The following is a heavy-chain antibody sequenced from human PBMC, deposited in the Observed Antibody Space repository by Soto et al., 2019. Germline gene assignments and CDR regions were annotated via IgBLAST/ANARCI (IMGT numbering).Heavy chain of an antibody. D-gene: IGHD3-3*02. Sequence: QVQLQESGPGLVKPSQTLSLTCSVSSGSISSSDYYWRLIRQPPGKGLEWIGYTNYSGRTYYKPSMKSRVSISIDTSKNQCSLRLTSVTVADTAVYFCARLSTLGKDYRVDVWGQGTTVAVSS. V-gene: IGHV4-30-4*01. J-gene: IGHJ6*02. CDR1: SGSISSSDYY. CDR2: TNYSGRT. CDR3: ARLSTLGKDYRVDV.